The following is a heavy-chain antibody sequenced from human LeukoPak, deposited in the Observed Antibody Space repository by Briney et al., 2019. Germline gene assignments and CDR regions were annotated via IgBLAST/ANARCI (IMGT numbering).Heavy chain of an antibody. D-gene: IGHD4-17*01. CDR3: ARRDYGDYGWFDP. CDR2: IYYSGST. CDR1: SDSISSSSYY. J-gene: IGHJ5*02. Sequence: SETLSLTCTVSSDSISSSSYYWGWIRQPPGKGLEWIGTIYYSGSTYYNPSLKSRVTISVDTSKNQFSPKLSSVTAADTAVYYCARRDYGDYGWFDPWGQGTLVTVSS. V-gene: IGHV4-39*07.